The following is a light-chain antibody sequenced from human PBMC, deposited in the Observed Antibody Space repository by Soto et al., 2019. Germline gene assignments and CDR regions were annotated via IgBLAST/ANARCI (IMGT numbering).Light chain of an antibody. CDR1: QSVSSSY. CDR3: QQYGSSST. V-gene: IGKV3-20*01. Sequence: VLYLSPSTLSLSPGGRATLSCRASQSVSSSYLAWYQQKPGQAPRLLIYGASSRPTGIPDRFSGSGSGTDFTLTISRLEPEDFAVYYCQQYGSSSTFGQGTRLEIK. J-gene: IGKJ5*01. CDR2: GAS.